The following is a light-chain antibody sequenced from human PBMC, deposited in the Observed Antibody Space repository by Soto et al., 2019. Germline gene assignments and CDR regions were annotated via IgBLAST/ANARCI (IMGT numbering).Light chain of an antibody. CDR2: DAS. CDR3: QQRSSWPIT. V-gene: IGKV3D-20*02. J-gene: IGKJ5*01. Sequence: ENVLTQSPGTLSLSPVERAILSCMASQSVSSTYLAWFQQKPGQAPRLLIYDASNRATGIPARFSGSGSGTDFTLTINSLEPEDFAVYYCQQRSSWPITFGQGTRLEI. CDR1: QSVSSTY.